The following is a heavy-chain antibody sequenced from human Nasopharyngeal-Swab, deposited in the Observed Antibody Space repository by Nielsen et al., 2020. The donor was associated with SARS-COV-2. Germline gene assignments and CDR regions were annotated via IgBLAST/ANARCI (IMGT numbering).Heavy chain of an antibody. CDR3: TTDLRYYDSSGTIDY. Sequence: GESLKISCAASGFTFSNAWMSWVRQAPGKGLEWVGRIKSKTDGGTTDYAAPVKGRFIISRDDSKNTLYLQMNSLKTEDTAVYYCTTDLRYYDSSGTIDYWGQGTLVTVSS. CDR2: IKSKTDGGTT. V-gene: IGHV3-15*01. D-gene: IGHD3-22*01. CDR1: GFTFSNAW. J-gene: IGHJ4*02.